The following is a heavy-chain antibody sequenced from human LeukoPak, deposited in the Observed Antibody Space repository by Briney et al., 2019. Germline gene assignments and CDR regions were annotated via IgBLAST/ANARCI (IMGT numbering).Heavy chain of an antibody. D-gene: IGHD3-10*01. J-gene: IGHJ4*02. V-gene: IGHV1-69*05. CDR1: GGTFSSYA. CDR3: ARDSLLWFGELEGYFDY. Sequence: SVKVSCKASGGTFSSYAISWVRQAPGQGLEWMGGIIPIFGTANYAQKLQGRVTMTTDTSTSTAYMELRSLRSDDTAVYYCARDSLLWFGELEGYFDYWGQGTLVTVSS. CDR2: IIPIFGTA.